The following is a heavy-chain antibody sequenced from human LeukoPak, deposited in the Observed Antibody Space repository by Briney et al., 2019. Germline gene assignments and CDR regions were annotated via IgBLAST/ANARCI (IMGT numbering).Heavy chain of an antibody. J-gene: IGHJ6*03. CDR3: ARTTEGGYTYNYFYYYYMDV. CDR2: IYYSGST. CDR1: GGSFSGYY. V-gene: IGHV4-59*01. D-gene: IGHD5-18*01. Sequence: PSGTLSLTCAVYGGSFSGYYWSWIRQPPGKGLEWIGYIYYSGSTNYNPSLKSRISISVDTSKNQFSLKLSSVTAADTAVYYCARTTEGGYTYNYFYYYYMDVWGKGTTVTISS.